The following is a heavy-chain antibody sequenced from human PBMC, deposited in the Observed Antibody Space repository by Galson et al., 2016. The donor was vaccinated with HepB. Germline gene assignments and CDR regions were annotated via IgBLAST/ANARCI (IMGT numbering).Heavy chain of an antibody. D-gene: IGHD6-19*01. CDR3: ARGRSLGSSGWGALGC. Sequence: SLRLSCAASGFTFNSYVMSWVRQAPGKGLEWVSAITGTGGSTYYADYVKGRFTITRDNSKNTLYLQMNSLRAEDTAVYYCARGRSLGSSGWGALGCWGKGTLVAVSS. CDR1: GFTFNSYV. CDR2: ITGTGGST. V-gene: IGHV3-23*01. J-gene: IGHJ4*02.